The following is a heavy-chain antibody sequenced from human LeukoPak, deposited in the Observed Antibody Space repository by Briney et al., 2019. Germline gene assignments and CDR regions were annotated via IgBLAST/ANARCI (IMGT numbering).Heavy chain of an antibody. CDR1: GFTFSSYA. Sequence: GGSLRLSCAASGFTFSSYAMHWVRQAPGKGLEWVSVIYSGGSTYYADSVKGRFTISRDNSKNTLYLQMNSLRAEDTAVYYCARFSVYYYYMDVWGKGTTVTISS. CDR2: IYSGGST. D-gene: IGHD3-10*01. V-gene: IGHV3-53*01. CDR3: ARFSVYYYYMDV. J-gene: IGHJ6*03.